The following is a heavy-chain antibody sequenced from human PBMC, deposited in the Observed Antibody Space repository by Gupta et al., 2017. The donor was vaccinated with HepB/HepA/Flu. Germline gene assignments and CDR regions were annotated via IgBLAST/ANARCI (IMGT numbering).Heavy chain of an antibody. Sequence: QVQLVQSGAEVKKPGASVKVSCKASGYTFRSYYMHWVRQAPGQGLEWIGIINPSGGSATYAQKFQGRVTMTRDTSTSTVYMELSSLRSEDTAVYYCARSYDSNDPFDYWGQGTLVTVSS. CDR2: INPSGGSA. D-gene: IGHD3-22*01. CDR3: ARSYDSNDPFDY. V-gene: IGHV1-46*01. J-gene: IGHJ4*02. CDR1: GYTFRSYY.